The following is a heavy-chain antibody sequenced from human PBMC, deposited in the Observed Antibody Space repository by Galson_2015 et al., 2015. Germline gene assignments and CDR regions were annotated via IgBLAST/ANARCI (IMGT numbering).Heavy chain of an antibody. CDR2: IKSKTDGGTT. CDR3: TTALKYDFWSGYYTGRFYGY. Sequence: SLRLSCAVSGFTFSNAWMSWVRQAPGKGLEWVGRIKSKTDGGTTDYAAPVKGRFTISRDDSKNTLYLQMNSLKTEDTAVYYCTTALKYDFWSGYYTGRFYGYWGQGTLVTVSS. CDR1: GFTFSNAW. D-gene: IGHD3-3*01. V-gene: IGHV3-15*01. J-gene: IGHJ4*02.